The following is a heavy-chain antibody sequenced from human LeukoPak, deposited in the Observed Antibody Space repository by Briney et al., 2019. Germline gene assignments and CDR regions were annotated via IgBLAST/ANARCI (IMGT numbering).Heavy chain of an antibody. V-gene: IGHV4-61*08. CDR3: ARDDGSGWYQFDY. CDR1: GGSLSSGDYY. Sequence: SETLSLTCTVSGGSLSSGDYYWSWIRQPPGKGLEWIGYIYYSGSTNYNPSLKSRVTISVDTSKNQFSLKLSSVTAADTAVYYCARDDGSGWYQFDYWGQGTLVTVSS. D-gene: IGHD6-19*01. CDR2: IYYSGST. J-gene: IGHJ4*02.